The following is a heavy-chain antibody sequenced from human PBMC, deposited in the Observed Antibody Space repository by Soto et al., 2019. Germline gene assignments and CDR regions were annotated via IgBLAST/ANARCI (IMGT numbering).Heavy chain of an antibody. CDR2: INPSGGST. CDR1: GYTFTNYY. V-gene: IGHV1-46*01. D-gene: IGHD5-18*01. CDR3: ARDKGGYSYGLGYYYGLDV. J-gene: IGHJ6*02. Sequence: ASVKVSCKASGYTFTNYYMHWVRQAPGQGLEWMAIINPSGGSTSYAQKFQGRVTMTRDTSSSTVYMELSSQRSDDTAVYYCARDKGGYSYGLGYYYGLDVWGQGTTVTVSS.